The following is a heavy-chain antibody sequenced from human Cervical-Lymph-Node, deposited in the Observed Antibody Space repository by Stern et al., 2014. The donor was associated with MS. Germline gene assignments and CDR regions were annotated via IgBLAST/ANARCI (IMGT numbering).Heavy chain of an antibody. CDR3: ARHVGVAASGVLPFDY. V-gene: IGHV5-51*01. D-gene: IGHD2-21*01. Sequence: EMQLVESGSEVKKSGESLKISCTAAGYRFSGYWIAWARQLPGKALEWVGMIYPGDSDARYSPSFQGQVTISAETSISTAFLQWNSLKASDSAMYFCARHVGVAASGVLPFDYWGQGSPVTVSS. CDR2: IYPGDSDA. CDR1: GYRFSGYW. J-gene: IGHJ4*02.